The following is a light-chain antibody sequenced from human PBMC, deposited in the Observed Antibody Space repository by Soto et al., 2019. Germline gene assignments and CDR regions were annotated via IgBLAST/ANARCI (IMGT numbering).Light chain of an antibody. J-gene: IGLJ2*01. CDR1: SSDVGGYNY. CDR3: SSYTSSSTLVV. Sequence: QPALTQPASVYGSPGQSITISRTGTSSDVGGYNYVSWYQQHPGKAPKLMIYDVSNRPSGVSNRFSGSKSGNTASLTISGLQAEDEADYYCSSYTSSSTLVVFGGGTKVTVL. V-gene: IGLV2-14*01. CDR2: DVS.